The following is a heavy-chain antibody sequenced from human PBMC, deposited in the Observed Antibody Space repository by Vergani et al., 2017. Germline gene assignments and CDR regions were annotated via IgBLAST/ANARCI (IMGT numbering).Heavy chain of an antibody. CDR3: ARGYGGHEGHYYYMDV. D-gene: IGHD4-23*01. CDR1: GYTFTGYY. CDR2: INPNSGGT. Sequence: QVQLVQSGAEVKKPGASVKVSCKASGYTFTGYYMHWVRQAPGQGLEWMGWINPNSGGTNYAQKFQGRVTMTRDTSSSTAYMELSRLRSDDTAVYYCARGYGGHEGHYYYMDVWGKGTTVTVSS. V-gene: IGHV1-2*02. J-gene: IGHJ6*03.